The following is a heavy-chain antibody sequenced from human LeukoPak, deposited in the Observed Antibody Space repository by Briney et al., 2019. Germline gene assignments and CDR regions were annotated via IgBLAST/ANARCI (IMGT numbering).Heavy chain of an antibody. CDR1: EFTFSSYS. CDR3: ARDHSTYYDFWSGIFDY. CDR2: ISSSSSYI. V-gene: IGHV3-21*01. D-gene: IGHD3-3*01. J-gene: IGHJ4*02. Sequence: GGSLRLSCAASEFTFSSYSMNWVRQAPGKGLEWVSSISSSSSYIYYTDSVKGRFTISRDNAKNSLYLQMNSLRAEDTAVYYCARDHSTYYDFWSGIFDYWGQGTLVTVSS.